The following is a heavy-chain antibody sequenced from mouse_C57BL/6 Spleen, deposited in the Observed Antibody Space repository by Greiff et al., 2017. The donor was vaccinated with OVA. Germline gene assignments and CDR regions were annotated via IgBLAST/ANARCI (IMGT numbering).Heavy chain of an antibody. V-gene: IGHV5-6*01. Sequence: EVQGVESGGDLVKPGGSLKLSCAASGFTFSSYGMSWVRQTPDKRLEWVATLSSGGSYTYYPDSVKGRFTISRDNAKNPLYLQMSSLKSEDTAMYYCARHEFDYWGQGTTLTVSS. CDR3: ARHEFDY. CDR1: GFTFSSYG. J-gene: IGHJ2*01. CDR2: LSSGGSYT.